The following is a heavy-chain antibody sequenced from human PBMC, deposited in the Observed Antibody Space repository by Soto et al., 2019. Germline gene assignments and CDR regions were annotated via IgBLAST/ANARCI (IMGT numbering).Heavy chain of an antibody. J-gene: IGHJ4*02. D-gene: IGHD7-27*01. Sequence: GGSLRRSCAPSGFTFTIFAMSWVRQSPGKGLEWVSTISGSGGSTYYADAVKGRFTISRDNSMGTLYLQMKSLRVEDTAIYYCAKEVSLGSPVAFGYWGQGPL. CDR2: ISGSGGST. CDR3: AKEVSLGSPVAFGY. CDR1: GFTFTIFA. V-gene: IGHV3-23*01.